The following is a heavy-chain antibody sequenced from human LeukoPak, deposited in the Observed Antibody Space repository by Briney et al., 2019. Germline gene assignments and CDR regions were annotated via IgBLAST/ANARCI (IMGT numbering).Heavy chain of an antibody. CDR2: INHSGST. Sequence: PSETPSLTCAVYGGSFSGYYCGWIRQPPGKGLEWIGEINHSGSTNYNPSLKSRVTMSVDTSKNQFSLELSSVTAADTAVYYCARSGIGEYYYGSGSYFGEFDYWGQGTLVTVSS. CDR1: GGSFSGYY. CDR3: ARSGIGEYYYGSGSYFGEFDY. V-gene: IGHV4-34*01. J-gene: IGHJ4*02. D-gene: IGHD3-10*01.